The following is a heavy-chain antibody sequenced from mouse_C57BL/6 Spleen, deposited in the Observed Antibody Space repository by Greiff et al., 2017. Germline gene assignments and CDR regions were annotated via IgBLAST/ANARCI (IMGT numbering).Heavy chain of an antibody. CDR2: ILPGSGST. CDR1: GYTFTGYW. V-gene: IGHV1-9*01. J-gene: IGHJ1*03. D-gene: IGHD2-10*01. CDR3: AKSAYYRNWYFDV. Sequence: QVQLQQSGAELMKPGASVKLSCKATGYTFTGYWIEWVKQRPGHGLEWIGEILPGSGSTNYNEKFKGKATFPADTSSNTAYMQLRSLTTEDSAIYYCAKSAYYRNWYFDVWGTGTTVTVSS.